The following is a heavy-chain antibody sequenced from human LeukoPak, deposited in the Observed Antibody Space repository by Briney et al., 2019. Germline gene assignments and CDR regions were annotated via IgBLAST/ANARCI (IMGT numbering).Heavy chain of an antibody. J-gene: IGHJ4*02. CDR2: INQDGSEK. CDR1: GFTFSSNW. V-gene: IGHV3-7*01. D-gene: IGHD6-19*01. CDR3: ARAPYSSGWYGFDH. Sequence: LGGPLSLSCAASGFTFSSNWMSWVRQAPGKGLEWVANINQDGSEKYYADSVKGRFTISRDNAKNSLYLQMNSLRAEDTAVYYCARAPYSSGWYGFDHWGQGTLVTVSS.